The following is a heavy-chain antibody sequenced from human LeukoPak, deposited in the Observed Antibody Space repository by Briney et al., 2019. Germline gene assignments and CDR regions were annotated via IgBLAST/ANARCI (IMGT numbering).Heavy chain of an antibody. CDR2: IKQDGSVK. J-gene: IGHJ4*02. CDR1: GFTFSTYW. CDR3: ARLAPGNYDILTGDPKVVFDY. D-gene: IGHD3-9*01. Sequence: AGGSLRLSCVVSGFTFSTYWMSWVRQAPGKGLECVATIKQDGSVKNYGDSVQGRFTISRDNAKNSLYLQMHSLRVEDTAVYYCARLAPGNYDILTGDPKVVFDYWGQGALVTVSS. V-gene: IGHV3-7*03.